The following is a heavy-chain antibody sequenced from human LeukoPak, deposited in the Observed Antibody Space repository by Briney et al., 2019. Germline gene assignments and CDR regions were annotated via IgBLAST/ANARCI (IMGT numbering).Heavy chain of an antibody. CDR2: IYYSGST. D-gene: IGHD2-8*01. CDR1: GGSISSSSYY. J-gene: IGHJ4*02. Sequence: PSETLSLTCTVSGGSISSSSYYWGWIRQPPGKGLEWIGSIYYSGSTYYNPSLKSRVPISVDTSKNQFSLKLSSVTAADTAVYYCARGSSDRPFVLMVYAPSDYWGQGTLVTVSS. CDR3: ARGSSDRPFVLMVYAPSDY. V-gene: IGHV4-39*01.